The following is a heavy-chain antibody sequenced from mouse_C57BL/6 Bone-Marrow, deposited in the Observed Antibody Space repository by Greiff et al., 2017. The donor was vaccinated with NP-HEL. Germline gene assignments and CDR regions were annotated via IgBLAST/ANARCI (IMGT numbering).Heavy chain of an antibody. J-gene: IGHJ4*01. CDR3: ARSSYDYGSAMDY. D-gene: IGHD2-4*01. CDR2: IWGVGST. CDR1: GFSLTSYG. V-gene: IGHV2-6*01. Sequence: QVQLKESGPGLVAPSQILSITCTVSGFSLTSYGVDWVRQSPGKGLEWLGVIWGVGSTNYNSALKSRLSISKDNSKSQVFLKMNSLQTDDTAMYYCARSSYDYGSAMDYWGQGTSVTVSS.